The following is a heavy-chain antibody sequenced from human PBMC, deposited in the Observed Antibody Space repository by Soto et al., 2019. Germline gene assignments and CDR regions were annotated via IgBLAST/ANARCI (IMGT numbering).Heavy chain of an antibody. V-gene: IGHV1-8*01. CDR2: MNPNSGNT. CDR3: AREQSSYYYMDV. Sequence: QVQLVQSGAEVKKPGASVKVSCKASGYTFTSYDINWVRQATGQGLEWMGWMNPNSGNTGYAQKFQGRDTMTRNTSISTAYMELSSLRSEDTAVYYCAREQSSYYYMDVWGKGTTVTVSS. J-gene: IGHJ6*03. CDR1: GYTFTSYD. D-gene: IGHD6-19*01.